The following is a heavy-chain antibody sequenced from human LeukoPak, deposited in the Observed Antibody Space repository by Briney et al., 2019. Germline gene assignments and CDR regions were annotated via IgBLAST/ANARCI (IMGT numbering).Heavy chain of an antibody. CDR2: ITDSGGYT. J-gene: IGHJ4*02. D-gene: IGHD2-8*01. CDR3: AKDTSIGKYCTNGVCSPFDY. Sequence: PGRSLRLSCAVSGFTFSRYAMSWVRRAPGRGLEWVSVITDSGGYTSYAGSVRYRFTITRDNSRNTLYLQMISLRPEDTAVYYCAKDTSIGKYCTNGVCSPFDYWGQGTLVTVSS. CDR1: GFTFSRYA. V-gene: IGHV3-23*01.